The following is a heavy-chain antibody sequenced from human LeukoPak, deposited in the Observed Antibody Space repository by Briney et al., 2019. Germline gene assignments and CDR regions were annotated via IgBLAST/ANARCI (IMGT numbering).Heavy chain of an antibody. D-gene: IGHD3-22*01. CDR3: ARATEGGYHY. CDR2: INPNRGGT. J-gene: IGHJ4*02. CDR1: GYTFTGYY. Sequence: ASVKVSCKASGYTFTGYYIYWVRQAPGQGLEYMGWINPNRGGTNSTQEFQGRVTMTRDTSISTAYMELSRLRSDDTAVYYCARATEGGYHYWGQGTLVTVSS. V-gene: IGHV1-2*02.